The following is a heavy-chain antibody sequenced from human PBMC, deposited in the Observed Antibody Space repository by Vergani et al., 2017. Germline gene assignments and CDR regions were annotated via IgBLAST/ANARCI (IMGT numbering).Heavy chain of an antibody. CDR3: ARSVLELLTCYYGYMDV. D-gene: IGHD1-7*01. CDR1: GGTFSSYA. CDR2: IIPIFGTE. J-gene: IGHJ6*03. V-gene: IGHV1-69*01. Sequence: QVQLVQSGAEVKKPGSSVKVSCKASGGTFSSYAISWVRQAPGQGLEWMGGIIPIFGTENYAQKFQGRVTITADESTSTAYMELSSLRSEDTAVYYCARSVLELLTCYYGYMDVWGKGTTVTVSS.